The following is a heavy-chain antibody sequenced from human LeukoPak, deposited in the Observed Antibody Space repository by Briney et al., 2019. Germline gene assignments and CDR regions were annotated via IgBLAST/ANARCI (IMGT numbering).Heavy chain of an antibody. V-gene: IGHV5-51*01. D-gene: IGHD5-18*01. Sequence: GESLKISCKGSGYSFSTYWIGWVRQMPGKGLEWMGIIYPGDSDTRYSPSFRGQVIISADRSITTAYLQWGSLKASDTAMYYCARLGYSYDDYFDYWGQGTLVTVSS. J-gene: IGHJ4*02. CDR1: GYSFSTYW. CDR2: IYPGDSDT. CDR3: ARLGYSYDDYFDY.